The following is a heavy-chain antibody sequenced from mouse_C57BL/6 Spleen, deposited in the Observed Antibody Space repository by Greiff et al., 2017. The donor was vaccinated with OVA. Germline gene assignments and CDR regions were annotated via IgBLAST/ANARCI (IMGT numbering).Heavy chain of an antibody. Sequence: EVQRVESGGGLVKPGGSLKLSCAASGFTFSSYTMSWVRQTPEKRLEWVATISGGGGNTYYPDSVKGRFTISRDNAKNTLYLQMSSLRSEDTALYYCARQVYYGSSYGYFDVWGTGTTVTVSS. V-gene: IGHV5-9*01. CDR1: GFTFSSYT. J-gene: IGHJ1*03. CDR2: ISGGGGNT. D-gene: IGHD1-1*01. CDR3: ARQVYYGSSYGYFDV.